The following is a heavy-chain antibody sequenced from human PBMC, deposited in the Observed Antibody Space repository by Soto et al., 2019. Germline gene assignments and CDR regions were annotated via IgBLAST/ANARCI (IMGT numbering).Heavy chain of an antibody. V-gene: IGHV3-33*01. CDR2: IWYDGSNK. CDR3: ASTSAGTGFDP. CDR1: GFTFSSYG. Sequence: QVQLVESGGGVVQPGRSLRLSCAASGFTFSSYGMHWVRQAPGKGLEWVAVIWYDGSNKYYADSVKGRFTISRDNSKNTLYLHMHSLRAEDTGEYYCASTSAGTGFDPWGQGTLVNVSS. J-gene: IGHJ5*02.